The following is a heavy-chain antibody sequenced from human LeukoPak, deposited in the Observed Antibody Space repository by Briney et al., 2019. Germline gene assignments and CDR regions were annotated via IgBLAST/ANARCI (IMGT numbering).Heavy chain of an antibody. CDR2: IIPIFGTA. D-gene: IGHD3-9*01. CDR1: GGTFSSYA. CDR3: AGYYDILTGYPYYYYMDV. J-gene: IGHJ6*03. V-gene: IGHV1-69*13. Sequence: SVKVSCKASGGTFSSYAISWVRQAPGQGLEWMGGIIPIFGTANYAQKFQGRVTITADESTSTAYMELSSLRSEDTAVYYCAGYYDILTGYPYYYYMDVWGKGTTVTISS.